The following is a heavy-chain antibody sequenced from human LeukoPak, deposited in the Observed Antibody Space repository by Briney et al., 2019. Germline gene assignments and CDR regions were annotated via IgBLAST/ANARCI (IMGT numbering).Heavy chain of an antibody. V-gene: IGHV3-30*04. CDR2: VEYDGRSY. CDR3: ATEGRVGIVGGTSRDFEY. CDR1: GVTLSSYN. J-gene: IGHJ4*02. D-gene: IGHD3-22*01. Sequence: PAGSLRLSCAASGVTLSSYNRHWVRQAPGKGPEWVGDVEYDGRSYYNTDAVKGRFTISRDNSKNTLYLQMNSLRPEDTAVYYCATEGRVGIVGGTSRDFEYWGQGTVVTVSS.